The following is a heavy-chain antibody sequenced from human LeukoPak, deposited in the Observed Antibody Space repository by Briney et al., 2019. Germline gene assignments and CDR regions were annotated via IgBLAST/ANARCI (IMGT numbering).Heavy chain of an antibody. D-gene: IGHD3-10*01. J-gene: IGHJ4*02. Sequence: SQTLSPTCTVSGGSVSSGTYYWSWIRQLPGKGLEWIGYIFYSGSTYYNPSLKSRVTISVDTSLTQFSLALTSVTAADTAVYYCARGAGITSFPHFDHWGPGTLVTVSS. CDR2: IFYSGST. V-gene: IGHV4-31*03. CDR3: ARGAGITSFPHFDH. CDR1: GGSVSSGTYY.